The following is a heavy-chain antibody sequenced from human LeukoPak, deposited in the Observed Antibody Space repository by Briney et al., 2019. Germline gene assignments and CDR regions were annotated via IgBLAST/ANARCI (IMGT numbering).Heavy chain of an antibody. Sequence: SETLSLTCTVSGYSIRSGFYWGWIRQPPGKGLEWIGNIYHSGITYYTPSLKSRVTISVDTSKNQFYLKLSSVTAADTAVYYCARETPYGSGSYPFDYWGQGILVTVSS. D-gene: IGHD3-10*01. J-gene: IGHJ4*02. CDR3: ARETPYGSGSYPFDY. V-gene: IGHV4-38-2*02. CDR2: IYHSGIT. CDR1: GYSIRSGFY.